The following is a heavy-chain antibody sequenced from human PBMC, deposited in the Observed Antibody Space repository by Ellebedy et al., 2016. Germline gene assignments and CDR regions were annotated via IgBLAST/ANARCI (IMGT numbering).Heavy chain of an antibody. V-gene: IGHV3-21*04. J-gene: IGHJ6*02. CDR2: ISSGSGYI. Sequence: GGSLRLXCAASGFTFNSYNMNWVRQVPGKGLEWVSSISSGSGYIYYADSVEGRFTISRDNSKNTLYLQMNSLRAEDTAVYYCAKGREMATIIYYYYYGMDVWGQGTTVTVSS. D-gene: IGHD5-24*01. CDR1: GFTFNSYN. CDR3: AKGREMATIIYYYYYGMDV.